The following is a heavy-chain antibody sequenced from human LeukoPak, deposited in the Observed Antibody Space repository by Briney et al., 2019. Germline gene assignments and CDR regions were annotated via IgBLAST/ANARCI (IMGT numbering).Heavy chain of an antibody. Sequence: SGGSLRLSCAATGFTFSTYGMPWVRQAPGKGLEWVAAISNDGNKKYYADSVKGRFTISRDNPKNTLFLQMNSLRAEDTAVYYCAKEGWDKSYWYGRIDYWGQGTLVTVSS. CDR1: GFTFSTYG. CDR2: ISNDGNKK. J-gene: IGHJ4*02. CDR3: AKEGWDKSYWYGRIDY. D-gene: IGHD2-8*02. V-gene: IGHV3-30*18.